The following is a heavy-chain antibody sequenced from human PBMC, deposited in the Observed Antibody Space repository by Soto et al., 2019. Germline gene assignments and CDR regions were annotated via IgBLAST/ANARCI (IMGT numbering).Heavy chain of an antibody. CDR1: GGYFSGYY. Sequence: SETLSLTCTVYGGYFSGYYWSWIRQPPGKGLEWIGEINHSGSTNYNPSLKSRVTISVDTSKNQFSLKLSSVTAADTAVYYCARKYRSGWYDGVQMAYNWFDPWGQGTLVTVSS. V-gene: IGHV4-34*01. CDR3: ARKYRSGWYDGVQMAYNWFDP. CDR2: INHSGST. D-gene: IGHD6-19*01. J-gene: IGHJ5*02.